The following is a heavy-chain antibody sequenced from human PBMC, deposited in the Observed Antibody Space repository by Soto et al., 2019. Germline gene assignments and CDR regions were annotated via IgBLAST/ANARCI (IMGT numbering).Heavy chain of an antibody. CDR1: GFTFSSYG. CDR2: IWYDGSNK. Sequence: SLRLSCAASGFTFSSYGMHWVRQAPGKGLEWVAVIWYDGSNKYYADSVKGRFTISRDNSKNTLYLQMNSLRAEDTAVYYCAKTRENYYDSSGNQYFQHWGQGTLVTVSS. J-gene: IGHJ1*01. V-gene: IGHV3-33*06. D-gene: IGHD3-22*01. CDR3: AKTRENYYDSSGNQYFQH.